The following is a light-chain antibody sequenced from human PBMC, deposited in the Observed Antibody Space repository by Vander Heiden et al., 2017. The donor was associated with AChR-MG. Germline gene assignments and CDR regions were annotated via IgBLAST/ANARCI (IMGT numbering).Light chain of an antibody. Sequence: EIVLTQSPVTLSLSPGDRATISCRASQSVSNYLAWYQHKPGQAPKLLIYDASNRATGIPARFSGSGSGTDFTLTISSLEPEDFAVYYCQQRSNWPLTFGGGTKVEIK. V-gene: IGKV3-11*01. J-gene: IGKJ4*01. CDR2: DAS. CDR1: QSVSNY. CDR3: QQRSNWPLT.